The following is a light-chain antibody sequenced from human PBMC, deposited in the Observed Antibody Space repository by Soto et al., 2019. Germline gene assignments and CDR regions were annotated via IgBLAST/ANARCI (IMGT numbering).Light chain of an antibody. V-gene: IGKV3-15*01. J-gene: IGKJ1*01. CDR1: QSVSTN. Sequence: SQSVSTNLAWYQHKPGQAPRLLISGASTRATGLPARFSGSGSGTEFTLTISSLQSEDFAVYYCQQYNNWPGTFGQGTKVDIK. CDR2: GAS. CDR3: QQYNNWPGT.